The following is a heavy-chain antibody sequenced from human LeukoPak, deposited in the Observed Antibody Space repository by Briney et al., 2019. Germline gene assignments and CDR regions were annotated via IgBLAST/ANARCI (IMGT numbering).Heavy chain of an antibody. V-gene: IGHV3-66*01. CDR2: IYSGGST. CDR3: ARAGIAVAGPYFDY. Sequence: GGSLRLSCAASGFTVSSNYMSWVRQAPGKGLEWVPVIYSGGSTYYADSVKGRFTISRDNSKNTLYLQMNSLRAEDTAVYYCARAGIAVAGPYFDYWGQGTLVPVSS. CDR1: GFTVSSNY. D-gene: IGHD6-19*01. J-gene: IGHJ4*02.